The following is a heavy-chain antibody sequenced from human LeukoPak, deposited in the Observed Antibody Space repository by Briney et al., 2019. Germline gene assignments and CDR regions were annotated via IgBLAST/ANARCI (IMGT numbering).Heavy chain of an antibody. CDR2: INPSGGST. CDR3: ARGSNYYFDISADYPRY. CDR1: VYTFATYY. V-gene: IGHV1-46*01. D-gene: IGHD3-22*01. J-gene: IGHJ4*02. Sequence: RAAVKLSCKASVYTFATYYMHWMRQAPGQGLEWMGIINPSGGSTSYAQKFQGRVTMTRDTSTSTVYMDLSSLRSEDTAVYFCARGSNYYFDISADYPRYWGQGTLVTVST.